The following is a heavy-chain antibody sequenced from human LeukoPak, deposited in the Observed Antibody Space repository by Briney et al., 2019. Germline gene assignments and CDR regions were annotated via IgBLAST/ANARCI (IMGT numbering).Heavy chain of an antibody. CDR3: ARDDNYYGSGSYYNLVDY. CDR2: ISSSSYI. J-gene: IGHJ4*02. CDR1: EFTFSSYS. V-gene: IGHV3-21*01. D-gene: IGHD3-10*01. Sequence: PGGSLRLSCAASEFTFSSYSMNWVRQAPGKGLEWVSSISSSSYIYYADSVKGRFTISRDNAKNSLYLQMNSLRAEDTAVYYCARDDNYYGSGSYYNLVDYWGQGTLVTVSS.